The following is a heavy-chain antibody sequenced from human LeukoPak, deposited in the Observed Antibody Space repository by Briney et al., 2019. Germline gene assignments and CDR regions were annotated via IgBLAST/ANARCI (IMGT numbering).Heavy chain of an antibody. CDR2: IIPIFGTA. J-gene: IGHJ4*02. CDR3: ARDLQFGNYFDY. D-gene: IGHD3-10*01. CDR1: GGTFSSYA. V-gene: IGHV1-69*05. Sequence: PGSSVKVSCKASGGTFSSYAISWVRQAPGQGLEWMGRIIPIFGTANYAQKVQGRVTITTDESTSTAYMELRSLRCEDTAVLYCARDLQFGNYFDYWGQGTLVTVSS.